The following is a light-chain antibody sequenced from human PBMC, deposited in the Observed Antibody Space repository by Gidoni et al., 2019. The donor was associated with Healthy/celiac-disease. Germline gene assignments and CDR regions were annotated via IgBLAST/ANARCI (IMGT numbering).Light chain of an antibody. CDR2: EGS. CDR3: CSYAGSSTYV. J-gene: IGLJ1*01. V-gene: IGLV2-23*01. CDR1: SCDVGSYNL. Sequence: QSALTQPASVSGSPGQSITISCTGTSCDVGSYNLVSWYQQHPGKAPKLMIYEGSKRPPGVSNRFSGSKSGNTASLTISGLQAEDEADYYCCSYAGSSTYVFGTGTKITVL.